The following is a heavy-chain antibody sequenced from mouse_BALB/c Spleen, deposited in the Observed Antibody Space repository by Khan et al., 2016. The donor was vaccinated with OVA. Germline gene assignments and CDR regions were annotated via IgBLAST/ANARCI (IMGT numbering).Heavy chain of an antibody. CDR2: INPTNGGT. Sequence: QVQLQQSGAELVKPGASVKLSCKASGYTFTSYWLHWVKLRPGQGFEWIGEINPTNGGTNYNEKFKRQATLTVDKSSSTACIQLSSLTSEDSAVYYCTIGNYPYYEMDHWGQGTSVTVSS. CDR1: GYTFTSYW. V-gene: IGHV1S81*02. CDR3: TIGNYPYYEMDH. J-gene: IGHJ4*01. D-gene: IGHD2-1*01.